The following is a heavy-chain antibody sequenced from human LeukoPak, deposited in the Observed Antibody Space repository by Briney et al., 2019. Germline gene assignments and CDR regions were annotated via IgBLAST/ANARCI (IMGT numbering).Heavy chain of an antibody. CDR3: AREPVVAAYMDG. CDR2: IYHSGST. V-gene: IGHV4-38-2*02. CDR1: GYSISSGSA. D-gene: IGHD2-15*01. J-gene: IGHJ6*03. Sequence: SETLTLTCAASGYSISSGSAWNWIWQPPGKGLAWSGSIYHSGSTYYNPSLKSRVTISVDTSKNQFSLKLSSVTAADTAVYYCAREPVVAAYMDGWGKGTTVTVSS.